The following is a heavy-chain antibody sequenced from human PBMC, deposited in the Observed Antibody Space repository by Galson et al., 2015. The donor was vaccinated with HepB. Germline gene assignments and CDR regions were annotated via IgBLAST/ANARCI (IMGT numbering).Heavy chain of an antibody. D-gene: IGHD1-1*01. CDR2: ITYSCALT. J-gene: IGHJ3*01. CDR1: GFTFSDYQ. Sequence: SLRLSCAASGFTFSDYQMTWIRQAPRKGLEWVSYITYSCALTTYADSVNGRFTISRDNAKNLLYLQMDSLRADDTAVYYCARDLSTTKRAFDVWGQGTVVTVSS. V-gene: IGHV3-11*06. CDR3: ARDLSTTKRAFDV.